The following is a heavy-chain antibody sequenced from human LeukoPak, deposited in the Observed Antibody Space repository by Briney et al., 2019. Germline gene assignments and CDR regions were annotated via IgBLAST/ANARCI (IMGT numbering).Heavy chain of an antibody. V-gene: IGHV3-48*01. D-gene: IGHD3-10*01. CDR1: GFTFSSYS. CDR3: AKDPRPYGSGSYYDYFDY. CDR2: ISSGSSTI. Sequence: PGGSLRLSCAASGFTFSSYSMNWVRQAPGKGLEWVSYISSGSSTIYYADSVKGRFTISRDNSKNTLYLQMNSLRAEDAAVYYCAKDPRPYGSGSYYDYFDYWGQGTLVTVSS. J-gene: IGHJ4*02.